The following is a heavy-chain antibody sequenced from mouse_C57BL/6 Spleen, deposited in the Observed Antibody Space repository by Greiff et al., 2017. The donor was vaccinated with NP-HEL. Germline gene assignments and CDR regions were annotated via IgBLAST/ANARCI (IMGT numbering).Heavy chain of an antibody. V-gene: IGHV1-80*01. CDR1: GYAFSSYW. D-gene: IGHD1-1*02. CDR3: ARESPGGGGFAY. Sequence: VKLVESGAELVKPGASVKISCKASGYAFSSYWMNWVKQRPGKGLEWIGQIYPGDGDTNYNGKFKGKATLTADKSSSTAYMQLSSLTSEDSAVYFCARESPGGGGFAYWGQGTLVTVSA. CDR2: IYPGDGDT. J-gene: IGHJ3*01.